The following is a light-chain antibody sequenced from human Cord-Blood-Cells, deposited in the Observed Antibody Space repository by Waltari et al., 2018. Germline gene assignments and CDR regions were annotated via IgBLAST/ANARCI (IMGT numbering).Light chain of an antibody. J-gene: IGLJ3*02. CDR1: SSHIGSNY. Sequence: QSVLTQPPSASGTPGQRVTISCSGSSSHIGSNYVYWYQQPPGTAPKLLIYRNNQRPSGVPDRFSGSKSGTSASLAISGLRSEDEADYYCAAWDDSPYWVFGGGTKLTVL. CDR2: RNN. CDR3: AAWDDSPYWV. V-gene: IGLV1-47*01.